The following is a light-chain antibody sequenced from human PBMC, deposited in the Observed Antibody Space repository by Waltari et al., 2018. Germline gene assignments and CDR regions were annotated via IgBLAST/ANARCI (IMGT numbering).Light chain of an antibody. CDR1: QSVLSSSNSQNY. CDR3: QQSYSPYRT. V-gene: IGKV4-1*01. Sequence: DILMTQSPDSLAVSLGERATISCKSSQSVLSSSNSQNYLNWYQQKPGQPPKLLIYWASIRESGVPDRFSGSGSETEFTLTISSLHAEDVAVYYLQQSYSPYRTFGRGTKVEIK. CDR2: WAS. J-gene: IGKJ1*01.